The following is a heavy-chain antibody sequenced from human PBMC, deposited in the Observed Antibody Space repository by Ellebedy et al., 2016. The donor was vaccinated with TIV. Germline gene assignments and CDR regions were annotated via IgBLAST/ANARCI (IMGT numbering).Heavy chain of an antibody. CDR3: VRDRMGATYTFDM. CDR2: IGSASSYV. J-gene: IGHJ3*02. D-gene: IGHD2-21*01. V-gene: IGHV3-21*06. Sequence: PGGSLRLSCDASGFTFSGTIMNWVRQAPGKGLEWVSSIGSASSYVYYADSVTGRFTIYRDNAKNSLYLQMNSLRAEDTAVYYCVRDRMGATYTFDMWGQGTMVTVSS. CDR1: GFTFSGTI.